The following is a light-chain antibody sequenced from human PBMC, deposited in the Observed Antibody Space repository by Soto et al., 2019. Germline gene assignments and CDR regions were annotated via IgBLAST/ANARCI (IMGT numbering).Light chain of an antibody. CDR3: QQRSNWPRT. V-gene: IGKV3-11*01. CDR1: QSVSSY. J-gene: IGKJ2*01. Sequence: EIVLTQSPATLSLSPGERATLSCRATQSVSSYLAWYQQKPGQAPRLLIYDASNRATGIPARFSGGGSGTDFTLTISSLEPEGFAVYYCQQRSNWPRTFGQGNKLEIK. CDR2: DAS.